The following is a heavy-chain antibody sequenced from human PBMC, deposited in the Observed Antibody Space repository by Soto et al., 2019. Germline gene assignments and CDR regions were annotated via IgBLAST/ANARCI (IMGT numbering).Heavy chain of an antibody. V-gene: IGHV4-4*07. CDR1: GGSISSYY. CDR2: IYTSGST. J-gene: IGHJ5*02. CDR3: ARGTRRDWNDWFDP. Sequence: PSETLSLTCTVSGGSISSYYWSWIRQPAGKGLEWIGRIYTSGSTNYNPSLKSRVTMSVDTSKNQFSLKLSSVTAADTAVYYCARGTRRDWNDWFDPWGQGTLVTVSS. D-gene: IGHD1-1*01.